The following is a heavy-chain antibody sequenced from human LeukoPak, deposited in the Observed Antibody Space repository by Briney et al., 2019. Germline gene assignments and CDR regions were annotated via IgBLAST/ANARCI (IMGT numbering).Heavy chain of an antibody. Sequence: GGSLRLSCAASGFTFSSYEMNWVRQAPGKGLEWVSYISSSCSTIYYADSMKGRFTISRDNAKNSLYLQMNSLRAEDTAVYYCAKDGLGYYYMDVWGKGTTVTVSS. V-gene: IGHV3-48*03. CDR2: ISSSCSTI. CDR1: GFTFSSYE. CDR3: AKDGLGYYYMDV. D-gene: IGHD6-19*01. J-gene: IGHJ6*03.